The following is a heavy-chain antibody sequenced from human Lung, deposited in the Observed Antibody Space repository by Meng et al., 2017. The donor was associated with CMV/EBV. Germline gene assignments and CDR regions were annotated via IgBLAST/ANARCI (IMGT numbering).Heavy chain of an antibody. J-gene: IGHJ4*02. CDR1: GFTFRAYW. Sequence: SCAASGFTFRAYWMSWVRQAPGKGLEWVAIIKQDGSHKDYVDSVKGRFTISRDNAKESLYLQMSSLRAEDTAVYYCASYYDFWDLPGDWVQGTMVTVST. V-gene: IGHV3-7*01. D-gene: IGHD3-3*01. CDR2: IKQDGSHK. CDR3: ASYYDFWDLPGD.